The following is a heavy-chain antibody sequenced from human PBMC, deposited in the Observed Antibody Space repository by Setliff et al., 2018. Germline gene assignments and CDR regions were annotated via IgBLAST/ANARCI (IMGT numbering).Heavy chain of an antibody. Sequence: PGESLKISCKGSEYTFNDYWIAWVRQMPGKGLEWMGVIYPGDSDTRYSPSFQGQVTISADKSISTAYLQWSSLKASGTATYYCARVVGADGIGIDYWGQGTVVTVSS. V-gene: IGHV5-51*01. CDR1: EYTFNDYW. CDR3: ARVVGADGIGIDY. J-gene: IGHJ4*02. D-gene: IGHD2-15*01. CDR2: IYPGDSDT.